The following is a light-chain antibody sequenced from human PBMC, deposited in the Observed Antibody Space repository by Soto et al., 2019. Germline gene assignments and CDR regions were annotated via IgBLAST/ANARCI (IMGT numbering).Light chain of an antibody. CDR2: GAS. CDR3: QQYHTWPPLT. CDR1: QSVSND. Sequence: EIVMTQSPAALSVSPGEGATVSCWASQSVSNDLAWYQQKPGQAPKLLIYGASTRATGIPARFSGSGSGTEFSLTISSLQSEDVAVYYCQQYHTWPPLTFGGGTKVQIK. J-gene: IGKJ4*01. V-gene: IGKV3-15*01.